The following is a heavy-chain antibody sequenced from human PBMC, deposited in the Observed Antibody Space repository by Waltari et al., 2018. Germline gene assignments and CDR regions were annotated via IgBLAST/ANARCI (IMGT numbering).Heavy chain of an antibody. CDR3: ARSVVVVAANPLDY. CDR1: GYSISSGYY. Sequence: QVQLQESGPGLVKPSETLSLTCAVSGYSISSGYYWGWIRQPPGKGLEWIGSIYHSGSTDYNPSLKSRGTISVDTSKNQFSLKLSSVTAADTAVYYCARSVVVVAANPLDYWGQGTLVTVSS. J-gene: IGHJ4*02. CDR2: IYHSGST. D-gene: IGHD2-15*01. V-gene: IGHV4-38-2*01.